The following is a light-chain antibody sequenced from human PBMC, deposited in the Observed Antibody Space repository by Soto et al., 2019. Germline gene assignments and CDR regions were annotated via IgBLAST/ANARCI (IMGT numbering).Light chain of an antibody. V-gene: IGKV3-11*01. CDR1: QSVSSY. J-gene: IGKJ3*01. Sequence: EIVLTQSPATLSLSPGERATLSCRASQSVSSYLAWYQQKPGQAPRLLIYDASNMATGIPARFSGSGSGTDVTLTISSLEPEDFAVYYCQQRSNWPLFTFGPGTKVDIK. CDR2: DAS. CDR3: QQRSNWPLFT.